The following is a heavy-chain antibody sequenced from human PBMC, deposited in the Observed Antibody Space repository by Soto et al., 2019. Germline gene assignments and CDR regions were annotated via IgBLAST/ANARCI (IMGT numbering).Heavy chain of an antibody. Sequence: QITLKESGPTLVKPTQTLTLTCTYSGFSLRTTGVGVGWIRQPPGKALEWLGIIYWDDDKRYSPSLKSRRSLTGDMSKSTGLLTMTNTGSVDTATYFCAHTWGLPFDYWGTGNLVIVSS. CDR3: AHTWGLPFDY. J-gene: IGHJ4*02. CDR1: GFSLRTTGVG. CDR2: IYWDDDK. V-gene: IGHV2-5*02. D-gene: IGHD3-16*01.